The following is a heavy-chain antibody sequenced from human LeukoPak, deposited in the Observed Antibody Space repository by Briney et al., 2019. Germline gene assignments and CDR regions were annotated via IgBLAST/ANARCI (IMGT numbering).Heavy chain of an antibody. D-gene: IGHD3-22*01. CDR3: ARANYYDSSGYYYNAFDI. Sequence: SETLSLTCTVSGGSISGYYWSWIRQPPGKGLEWIGYIYYSGSTNQNPSLKSRVTISVDTSKNHFSLKLSSVTAADTAVYYCARANYYDSSGYYYNAFDIWGQGTMVTVSS. V-gene: IGHV4-59*08. CDR2: IYYSGST. CDR1: GGSISGYY. J-gene: IGHJ3*02.